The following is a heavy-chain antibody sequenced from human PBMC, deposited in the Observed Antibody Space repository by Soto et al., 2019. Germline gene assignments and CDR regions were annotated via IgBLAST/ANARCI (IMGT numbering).Heavy chain of an antibody. Sequence: EVQLLESGGGLVQPGGSLRLSCAASGFTFSSYAMSWVRQAPGKGLEWVSAIGVSGDTTYYADSVKGRFTISRDNSKNTLYQQMGSLRAEETAVYYCAKVRRFGELRSLYWGQGTLVTVSS. CDR1: GFTFSSYA. CDR3: AKVRRFGELRSLY. J-gene: IGHJ4*02. CDR2: IGVSGDTT. V-gene: IGHV3-23*01. D-gene: IGHD3-10*01.